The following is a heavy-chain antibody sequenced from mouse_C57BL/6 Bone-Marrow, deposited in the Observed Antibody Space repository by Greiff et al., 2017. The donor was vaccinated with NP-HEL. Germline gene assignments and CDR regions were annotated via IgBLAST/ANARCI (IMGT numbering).Heavy chain of an antibody. CDR1: GYSITSDY. D-gene: IGHD2-4*01. CDR2: ISYSGST. V-gene: IGHV3-8*01. CDR3: AREDDYGWFAY. Sequence: DVQLQESGPGLVKPSPSLSLSCSVTGYSITSDYWNWVRKFPGNKLEYMGYISYSGSTYYNPSLNSRISITRDTSTNKDYLQLNSVTTEDTATYYCAREDDYGWFAYWGQGTLVTVSA. J-gene: IGHJ3*01.